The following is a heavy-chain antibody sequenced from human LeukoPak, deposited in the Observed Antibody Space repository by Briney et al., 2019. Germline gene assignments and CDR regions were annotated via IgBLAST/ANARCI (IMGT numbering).Heavy chain of an antibody. V-gene: IGHV3-48*03. D-gene: IGHD2-21*02. CDR2: ISSSGSTI. CDR1: GFTFSSYE. CDR3: ARGFAYCGGDCLNWFDP. J-gene: IGHJ5*02. Sequence: GGSLRLSCAASGFTFSSYEMNWVRQAPGKGLEWVSYISSSGSTIYYADSVKGRFTTSRDNAKNSLYLQMNSLRAEDTAVYYCARGFAYCGGDCLNWFDPWGQGTLVTVSS.